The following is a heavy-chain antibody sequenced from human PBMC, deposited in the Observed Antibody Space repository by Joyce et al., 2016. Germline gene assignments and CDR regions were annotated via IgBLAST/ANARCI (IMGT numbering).Heavy chain of an antibody. V-gene: IGHV4-61*01. CDR1: GDSVTSVHYY. J-gene: IGHJ4*02. CDR2: ISYYGGT. D-gene: IGHD1-14*01. CDR3: ATAPIRGAPTRGR. Sequence: QVQLQESGTGLVKASETLSLTCTVSGDSVTSVHYYWSWIRQPPGKGLEWIGIISYYGGTEYNPSLKSRFTISLDTPNNRSALRVRSETAAGTAVYFCATAPIRGAPTRGRWGQGTLVTVSS.